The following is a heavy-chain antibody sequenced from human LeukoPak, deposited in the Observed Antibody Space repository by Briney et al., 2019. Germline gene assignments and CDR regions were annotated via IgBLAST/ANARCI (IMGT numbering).Heavy chain of an antibody. CDR2: IGTAGDP. Sequence: GGSMRLSCAASGFTFSSYDMHWVRQATGKGLEWVSAIGTAGDPYYPGSVKGRFTISRENAKNSLYLQMNSLRAGDTAVYYCARGCSSTTCYDAFDIWGQGTMVTVSS. CDR1: GFTFSSYD. D-gene: IGHD2-2*01. V-gene: IGHV3-13*05. J-gene: IGHJ3*02. CDR3: ARGCSSTTCYDAFDI.